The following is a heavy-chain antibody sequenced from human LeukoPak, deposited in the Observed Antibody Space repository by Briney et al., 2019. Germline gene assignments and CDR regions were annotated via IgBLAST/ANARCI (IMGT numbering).Heavy chain of an antibody. Sequence: PGGSLRLSCVASGFTFSSHLMHWVRQAQGTGLVWVSSVKSDGTATNYADSVKGRFTISRDNAKNTLYLQMNSLRVEDTAVYYCVRKFATGDWGQGTLVTVSS. CDR2: VKSDGTAT. D-gene: IGHD1-14*01. V-gene: IGHV3-74*01. CDR3: VRKFATGD. J-gene: IGHJ4*02. CDR1: GFTFSSHL.